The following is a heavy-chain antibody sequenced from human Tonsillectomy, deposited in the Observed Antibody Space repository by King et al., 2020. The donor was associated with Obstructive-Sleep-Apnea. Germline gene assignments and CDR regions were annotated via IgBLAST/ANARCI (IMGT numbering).Heavy chain of an antibody. V-gene: IGHV4-39*07. CDR2: IYYSGST. J-gene: IGHJ4*02. CDR3: ASFHYVSSGYVPY. D-gene: IGHD3-22*01. CDR1: GGSIRSSSYY. Sequence: QLQESGPGLVKPSETLSLTCTVSGGSIRSSSYYWGWIRQPPGKGLDWIGSIYYSGSTYYNPSLKSRVTISVDTSKNQFSLKLSSVTAADTAVYYCASFHYVSSGYVPYWGQGTLVTVSS.